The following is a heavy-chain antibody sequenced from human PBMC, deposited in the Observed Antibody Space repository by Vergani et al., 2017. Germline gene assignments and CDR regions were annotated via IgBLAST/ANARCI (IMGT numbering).Heavy chain of an antibody. V-gene: IGHV3-30*18. J-gene: IGHJ6*02. CDR1: GFTFSSYA. D-gene: IGHD3-3*01. Sequence: QVQLVESGGGVVQPGRSLRLSCAASGFTFSSYAMHWVRQAPGKGPEWVAVISYDGSNKYYADSVKGRFTISRDNSKNTLYLQMNSLRAEDTAVYYCAKSAYYDFWSGSQGTYYYYGMDVWGQGTTVTVSS. CDR3: AKSAYYDFWSGSQGTYYYYGMDV. CDR2: ISYDGSNK.